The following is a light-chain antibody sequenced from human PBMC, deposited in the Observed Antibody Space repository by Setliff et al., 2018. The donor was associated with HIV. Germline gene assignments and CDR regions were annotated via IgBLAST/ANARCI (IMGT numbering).Light chain of an antibody. CDR2: DVS. Sequence: QSALAQPTSVFGSPEQSITISCTGTSSDVGGYNYVSWYQHCPGKAPKLIIYDVSKRSSGVSNRFSGSKSGNTAYLTISGLQAEDEADYYCCSYAGSINLVVFGGGTKVTVL. V-gene: IGLV2-23*02. CDR3: CSYAGSINLVV. J-gene: IGLJ2*01. CDR1: SSDVGGYNY.